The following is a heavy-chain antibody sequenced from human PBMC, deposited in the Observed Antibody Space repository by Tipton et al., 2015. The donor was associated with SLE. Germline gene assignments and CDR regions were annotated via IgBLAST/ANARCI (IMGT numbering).Heavy chain of an antibody. V-gene: IGHV4-39*07. D-gene: IGHD2-2*01. CDR3: ARDLAYGSSTSCFDYFDY. CDR2: IYTSGRT. Sequence: TLSLTCTVSGGSISSSSYYWGWIRQPPGKGLEWIGSIYTSGRTNYNPSLKSRVTISGDTSKNQFSLKLSSVTAADTAVYYCARDLAYGSSTSCFDYFDYWGQGTLVTVSS. J-gene: IGHJ4*02. CDR1: GGSISSSSYY.